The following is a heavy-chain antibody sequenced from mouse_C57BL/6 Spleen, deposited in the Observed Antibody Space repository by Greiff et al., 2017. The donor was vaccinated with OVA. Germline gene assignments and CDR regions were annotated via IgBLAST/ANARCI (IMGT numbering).Heavy chain of an antibody. D-gene: IGHD1-1*01. V-gene: IGHV14-4*01. Sequence: VQLQQSGAELVRPGASVKLSCTASGFNIKDDYMHWVKQRPEQGLEWIGWIDPENGDTEYASKFQGKATITADTSSNTAYLQLSLLTSEDTAVYSCTTNDGSHYAMDYWGQGTSVTVSS. CDR3: TTNDGSHYAMDY. J-gene: IGHJ4*01. CDR2: IDPENGDT. CDR1: GFNIKDDY.